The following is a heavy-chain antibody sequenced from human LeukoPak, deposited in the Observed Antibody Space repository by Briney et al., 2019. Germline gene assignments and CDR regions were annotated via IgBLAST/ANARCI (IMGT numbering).Heavy chain of an antibody. CDR1: GGSISSSNW. D-gene: IGHD1-20*01. Sequence: KSSETLSLTCAVSGGSISSSNWWSWVRQPPGKGLEWIGEIYHSGSTNYNPSLKSRVTISVDTSKNQFSLKLSSVTAADTAVYYCARGYNWNVPFDYWGQGTLVTVSS. CDR2: IYHSGST. V-gene: IGHV4-4*02. J-gene: IGHJ4*02. CDR3: ARGYNWNVPFDY.